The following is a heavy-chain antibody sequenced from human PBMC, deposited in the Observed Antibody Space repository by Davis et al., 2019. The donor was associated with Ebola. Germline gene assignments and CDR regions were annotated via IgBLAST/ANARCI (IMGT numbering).Heavy chain of an antibody. CDR2: IYHSGST. D-gene: IGHD3-22*01. CDR3: ARGSLSDSSPIDY. J-gene: IGHJ4*02. CDR1: GGSVSSGGYY. Sequence: MPGGSLRLSCTVSGGSVSSGGYYWNWIRQPPGKGLEWIGSIYHSGSTYYNPSLKSRVTISVDTSKNQFSLKLSSVTAADTSVYYCARGSLSDSSPIDYWGQGTLVTVSS. V-gene: IGHV4-39*01.